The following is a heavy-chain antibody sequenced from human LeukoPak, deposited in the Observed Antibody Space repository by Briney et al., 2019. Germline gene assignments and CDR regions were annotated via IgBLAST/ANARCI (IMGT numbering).Heavy chain of an antibody. CDR1: GGSISSYY. CDR2: IYYSGST. J-gene: IGHJ3*02. D-gene: IGHD3-22*01. CDR3: ARGRGYYDRDAFDI. V-gene: IGHV4-59*08. Sequence: SETLSLTCTGSGGSISSYYWSWIRQPPGKGLEWIGYIYYSGSTNYNPSLKSRVTISVDTSKNQFSLKLSSVTAADTAVYYCARGRGYYDRDAFDIWGQGTMVTVSS.